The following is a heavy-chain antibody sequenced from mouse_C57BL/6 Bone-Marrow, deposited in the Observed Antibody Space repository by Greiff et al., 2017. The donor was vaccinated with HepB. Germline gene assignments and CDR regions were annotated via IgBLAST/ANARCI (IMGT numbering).Heavy chain of an antibody. J-gene: IGHJ2*01. CDR1: GFTFSSYA. CDR3: TRVYYYGSSYVEDFDY. CDR2: ISSGGDYI. V-gene: IGHV5-9-1*02. Sequence: EVQLVESGEGLVKPGGSLKLSCAASGFTFSSYAMSWVRQTPEKRLEWVAYISSGGDYIYYADTVKGRFTISRDNARNTLYLQMSSLKSEDTAMYYCTRVYYYGSSYVEDFDYWGQGTTLTVSS. D-gene: IGHD1-1*01.